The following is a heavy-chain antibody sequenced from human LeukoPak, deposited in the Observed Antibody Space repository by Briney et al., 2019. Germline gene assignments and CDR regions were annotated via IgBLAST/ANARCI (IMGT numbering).Heavy chain of an antibody. CDR1: GFNFRDYG. D-gene: IGHD2/OR15-2a*01. J-gene: IGHJ4*02. Sequence: GGSLRLSCAASGFNFRDYGIHWVRQAPGEGLEWLFVTSGNGRFTDYADSVKGRFTISRDNSKNSLFPQIHSVRTEDTAFYYCAKEQRPDSFSDFDYWGQGTLVTVSS. CDR3: AKEQRPDSFSDFDY. CDR2: TSGNGRFT. V-gene: IGHV3-43*02.